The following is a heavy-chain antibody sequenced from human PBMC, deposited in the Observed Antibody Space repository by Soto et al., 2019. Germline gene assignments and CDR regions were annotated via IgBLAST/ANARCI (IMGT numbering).Heavy chain of an antibody. Sequence: SETLSLTCTVSGGSISGGDYYWIWIRQPPGKVLDWIGYIYYSGSTYYNPSLKSRVTISVDTSKNQFSLKLSSVTAADTAVYYCARLTYYYDSSGPKPDGNAFDIWGQGTMVTVSS. CDR1: GGSISGGDYY. V-gene: IGHV4-30-4*01. D-gene: IGHD3-22*01. CDR2: IYYSGST. J-gene: IGHJ3*02. CDR3: ARLTYYYDSSGPKPDGNAFDI.